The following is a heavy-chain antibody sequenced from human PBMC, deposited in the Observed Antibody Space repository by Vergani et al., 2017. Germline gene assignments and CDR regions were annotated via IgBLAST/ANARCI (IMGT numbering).Heavy chain of an antibody. V-gene: IGHV3-9*01. CDR3: ARSGYCAQGVCYMTYYYYMDV. J-gene: IGHJ6*03. CDR1: GFTFDDYA. CDR2: ISWNSGSI. Sequence: EVQLVESGGGLVQPGRSLRLSCAASGFTFDDYAMHWVRQAPGKGLEWVSGISWNSGSIGYADSVKGRFTISRDNAKNSLYLQMNNLRAADTAVYYCARSGYCAQGVCYMTYYYYMDVWGKGTAVTVSS. D-gene: IGHD2-8*01.